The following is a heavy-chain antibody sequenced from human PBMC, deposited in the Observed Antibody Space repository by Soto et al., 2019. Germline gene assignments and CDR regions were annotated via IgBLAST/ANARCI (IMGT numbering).Heavy chain of an antibody. V-gene: IGHV1-18*01. D-gene: IGHD2-8*01. CDR1: GYTFSSYS. CDR3: ARDNGYYDF. CDR2: ISTTSGNT. J-gene: IGHJ4*02. Sequence: QIQMVQSGAEVKQPGASVKISCKTSGYTFSSYSINWVRQAPGQGLEWMAWISTTSGNTHYAERVQGRVTVALDKSARTAFKEMGGLTSDDTAGYFCARDNGYYDFWGQGTLVTVSS.